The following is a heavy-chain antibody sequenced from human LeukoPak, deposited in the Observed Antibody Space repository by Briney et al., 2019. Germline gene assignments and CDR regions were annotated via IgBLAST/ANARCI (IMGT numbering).Heavy chain of an antibody. CDR2: IIPIFGTA. Sequence: ASVKVSCKASGGTFSSYAISWVRQAPGQGLEWMGGIIPIFGTANYAQKFQGRVTITADKSTSTAYMELSSLRSEDTAVYCCARGTITMVRGVMDYYGMDVWGKGTTVTVSS. J-gene: IGHJ6*04. CDR3: ARGTITMVRGVMDYYGMDV. CDR1: GGTFSSYA. D-gene: IGHD3-10*01. V-gene: IGHV1-69*06.